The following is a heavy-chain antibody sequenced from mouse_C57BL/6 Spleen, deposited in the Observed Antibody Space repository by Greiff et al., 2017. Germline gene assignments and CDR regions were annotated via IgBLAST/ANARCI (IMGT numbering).Heavy chain of an antibody. V-gene: IGHV1-39*01. CDR1: GYSFTDYN. J-gene: IGHJ1*03. CDR3: SRGNYGSSSYWYCDV. D-gene: IGHD1-1*01. CDR2: INPNYGTT. Sequence: EVKLQQSGPELVKPGASVKISCKASGYSFTDYNMNWVKQSNDKSLEWIGVINPNYGTTSYNQKFKGKATLTVYQASITAYMQLNILTSEDSAVYYCSRGNYGSSSYWYCDVWGTGTTVTVAS.